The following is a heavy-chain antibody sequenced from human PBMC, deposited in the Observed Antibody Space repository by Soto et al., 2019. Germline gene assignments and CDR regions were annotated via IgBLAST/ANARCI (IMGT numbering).Heavy chain of an antibody. CDR2: IYYSGSS. Sequence: QLQLQESGPGLVKPSETLSLTCSVSGGSISSSSYYWGWIRQPPGKGLEWIGSIYYSGSSYYNPSLKGRVTLPVDTSENKFSLRLSSVTAADTAVYYCATITRAYYMDVWGKGIRSPS. V-gene: IGHV4-39*01. J-gene: IGHJ6*03. CDR1: GGSISSSSYY. D-gene: IGHD3-10*01. CDR3: ATITRAYYMDV.